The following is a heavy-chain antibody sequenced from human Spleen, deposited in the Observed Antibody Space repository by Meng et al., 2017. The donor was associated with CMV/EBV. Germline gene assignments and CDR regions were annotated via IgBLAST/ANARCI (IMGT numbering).Heavy chain of an antibody. J-gene: IGHJ5*02. CDR3: ASSPNQDPGP. D-gene: IGHD1-14*01. Sequence: LSRTCGVYGGSFSENYWSWVRQPPGKGLEWIGEISQSRSTNYNPSLKSRVTISMDKSKNQFSLNLSSVTAADTAFYYCASSPNQDPGPWGQGTLVTVSS. CDR2: ISQSRST. CDR1: GGSFSENY. V-gene: IGHV4-34*01.